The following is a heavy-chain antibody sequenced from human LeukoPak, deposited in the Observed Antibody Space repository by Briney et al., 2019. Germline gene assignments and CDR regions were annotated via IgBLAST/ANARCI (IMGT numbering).Heavy chain of an antibody. Sequence: SETLSLTCTVSGGSISSSSYYWGWIRQPPGKGLEWIGSIYYSGSTYYNPSLKSRVTISVDTSKNQFSLNLSSVIAADTAIYYCARETSGTYYNPLGYMDVWGKGTTVTVSS. D-gene: IGHD3-10*01. CDR3: ARETSGTYYNPLGYMDV. CDR1: GGSISSSSYY. V-gene: IGHV4-39*07. J-gene: IGHJ6*03. CDR2: IYYSGST.